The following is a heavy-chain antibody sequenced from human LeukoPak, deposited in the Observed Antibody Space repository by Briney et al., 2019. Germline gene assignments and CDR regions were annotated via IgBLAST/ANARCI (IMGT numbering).Heavy chain of an antibody. J-gene: IGHJ3*01. CDR2: IYHSGYA. D-gene: IGHD5-24*01. CDR3: AREKSPERKTWLQLGAFDV. Sequence: SETLSLTCSVSGGSVSSNYWAWLRQPPGKGPEWIGYIYHSGYAKYNPSLKSRVTLSIDTSKSQLSFQLTSVTAADTAVYYCAREKSPERKTWLQLGAFDVWGQGTVVTVSS. CDR1: GGSVSSNY. V-gene: IGHV4-59*02.